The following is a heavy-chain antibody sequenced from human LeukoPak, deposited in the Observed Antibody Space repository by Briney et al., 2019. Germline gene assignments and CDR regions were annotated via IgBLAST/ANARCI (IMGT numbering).Heavy chain of an antibody. Sequence: GRSLRLSCIASGFTFGDYAMSWFRQAPGKGLEWVGFIRSKAYGGTTEYAASVKGRSTISRDDSKSIAYLQMNSLKTEDTAVYYCTRDQNYGDYVSIFDYWGQGTLVTVSS. J-gene: IGHJ4*02. CDR1: GFTFGDYA. D-gene: IGHD4-17*01. CDR2: IRSKAYGGTT. CDR3: TRDQNYGDYVSIFDY. V-gene: IGHV3-49*03.